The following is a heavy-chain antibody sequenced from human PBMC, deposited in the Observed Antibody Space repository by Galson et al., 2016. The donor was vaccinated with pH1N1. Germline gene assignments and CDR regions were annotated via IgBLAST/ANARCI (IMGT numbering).Heavy chain of an antibody. CDR3: TRDLGRRREF. D-gene: IGHD1-26*01. J-gene: IGHJ4*02. CDR2: IDPSNGGT. Sequence: SVKVSCKASGYTFTTSYIHWVRQAPGEGPEWMGVIDPSNGGTTYAQKFQAGVTMTRDTSTSTVYLDLSRLRSEDTSVFYCTRDLGRRREFWGQGTLVTVSS. V-gene: IGHV1-46*01. CDR1: GYTFTTSY.